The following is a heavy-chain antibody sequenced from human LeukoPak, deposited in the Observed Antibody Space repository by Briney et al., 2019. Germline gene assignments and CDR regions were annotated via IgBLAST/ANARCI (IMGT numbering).Heavy chain of an antibody. J-gene: IGHJ5*02. CDR1: GFTFTTYA. Sequence: GGSLRLSCAVSGFTFTTYAMTWVRQAPGKGLEWVSAISGSGTSTYYADSVKGRFTNSRDNAKNSLYLQMNSLRADDTAVYYCARGGYDILTGTSFFDPWGQGTLVTVSS. CDR2: ISGSGTST. D-gene: IGHD3-9*01. CDR3: ARGGYDILTGTSFFDP. V-gene: IGHV3-23*01.